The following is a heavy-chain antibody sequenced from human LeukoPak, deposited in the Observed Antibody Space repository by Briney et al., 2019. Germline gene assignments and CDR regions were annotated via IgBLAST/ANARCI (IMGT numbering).Heavy chain of an antibody. CDR1: GDTFSSHT. D-gene: IGHD2-2*02. CDR2: MNPNSGNT. CDR3: ARGRLVPAAIYYYYYMDV. V-gene: IGHV1-8*03. Sequence: ASVKVSCKASGDTFSSHTISWVRQATGQGLEWMGWMNPNSGNTGYAQKFQGRVTITRNTSISTAYMELSSLRSEDTAVYYCARGRLVPAAIYYYYYMDVWSKGTTVTVSS. J-gene: IGHJ6*03.